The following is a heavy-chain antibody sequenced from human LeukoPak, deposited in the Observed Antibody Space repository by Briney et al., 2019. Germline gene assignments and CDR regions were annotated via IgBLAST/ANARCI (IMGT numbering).Heavy chain of an antibody. CDR2: IRYSGRT. V-gene: IGHV4-59*01. CDR3: ARLPDVSGWPFDY. CDR1: DDAISRDL. J-gene: IGHJ4*02. Sequence: SETLSLTCTASDDAISRDLWTWIRQPPGKGLEWIGYIRYSGRTEYNPSLERRVTISLEPSKNQFSLKLTSVTAADTAIYYCARLPDVSGWPFDYWGPGILVTVSS. D-gene: IGHD6-19*01.